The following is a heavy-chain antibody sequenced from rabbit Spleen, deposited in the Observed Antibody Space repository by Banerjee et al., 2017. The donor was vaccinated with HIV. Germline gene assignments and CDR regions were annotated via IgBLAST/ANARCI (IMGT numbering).Heavy chain of an antibody. J-gene: IGHJ4*01. D-gene: IGHD1-1*01. CDR3: ARDPHSDYVIYDL. CDR2: IYIGGGST. V-gene: IGHV1S45*01. CDR1: GFSFSSSYY. Sequence: QEQLVESGGGLVQPEGSLTLTCTASGFSFSSSYYMCWVRQAPGKGLEWIGCIYIGGGSTYYASWAKGRFTISKTSSTTVTLQMTSLTDADTATYFCARDPHSDYVIYDLWGPGTLVTVS.